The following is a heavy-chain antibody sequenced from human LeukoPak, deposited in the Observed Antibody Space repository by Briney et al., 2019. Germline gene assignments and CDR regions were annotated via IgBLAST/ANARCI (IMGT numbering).Heavy chain of an antibody. CDR2: IKQDGSEK. CDR1: GFTFDDYT. CDR3: AREYYFSHIDG. J-gene: IGHJ6*03. Sequence: GGSLRLSCAASGFTFDDYTMHWVRQAPGKGLEWVANIKQDGSEKYYVDSVKGRFTISRDNAENSLYLQMNSLRADDTAMYYCAREYYFSHIDGWGKGTTVTVSS. V-gene: IGHV3-7*01. D-gene: IGHD3-10*01.